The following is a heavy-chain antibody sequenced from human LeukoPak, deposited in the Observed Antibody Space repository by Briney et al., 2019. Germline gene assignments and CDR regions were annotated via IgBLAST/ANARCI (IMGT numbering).Heavy chain of an antibody. CDR1: GGTFSSYA. Sequence: ASVKVSCKASGGTFSSYAISWVRQATGQGLEWMGWMNPNSGNTGYAQKFQGRVTITRNTSISTAYMELSSLRSEDTAVYYCARGRGAAAVYNWFDPWGQGTLVTVSS. D-gene: IGHD6-13*01. V-gene: IGHV1-8*03. CDR2: MNPNSGNT. J-gene: IGHJ5*02. CDR3: ARGRGAAAVYNWFDP.